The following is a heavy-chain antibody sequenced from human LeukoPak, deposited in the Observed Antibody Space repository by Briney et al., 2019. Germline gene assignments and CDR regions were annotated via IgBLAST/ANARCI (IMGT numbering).Heavy chain of an antibody. Sequence: PGRSLRLSCAASGFTFSSYAMHWVRQAPGKGLEWVAVISYDGSNKYYADSVKGRFTISRDNSMNTLYLQMKSLRAEDTAVYYCVGHKNGLNYPFDYWGQGTLVTVSS. J-gene: IGHJ4*02. CDR2: ISYDGSNK. D-gene: IGHD1-7*01. V-gene: IGHV3-30-3*01. CDR1: GFTFSSYA. CDR3: VGHKNGLNYPFDY.